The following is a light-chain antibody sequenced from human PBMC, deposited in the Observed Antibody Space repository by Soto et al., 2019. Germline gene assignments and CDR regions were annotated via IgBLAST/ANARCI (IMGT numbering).Light chain of an antibody. V-gene: IGKV3-20*01. CDR3: QQYGSLSWT. Sequence: EIVLTQSPGTLSLSPGERATLSCRASQSVSSYLAWYQQKPGQAPRLLIYDASNRATGIPARFSGSGSGTDFTLTISRLEPEEFAVYYCQQYGSLSWTFGQGTKVEIK. CDR1: QSVSSY. CDR2: DAS. J-gene: IGKJ1*01.